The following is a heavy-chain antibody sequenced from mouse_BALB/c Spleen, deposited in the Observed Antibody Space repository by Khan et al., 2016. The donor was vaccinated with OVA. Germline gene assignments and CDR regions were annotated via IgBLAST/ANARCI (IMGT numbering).Heavy chain of an antibody. Sequence: MQLEESGAEFVRPGALVKLSCKASGFNIKDYYIHWVKQRPEQGLEWIGWIDPENGETVYDPKFQGKASITADTSSNKAYLQRSSLTSADTAVYCGARSGYVAWFAYWGQGTLVTVSA. CDR1: GFNIKDYY. D-gene: IGHD2-10*02. J-gene: IGHJ3*01. CDR3: ARSGYVAWFAY. V-gene: IGHV14-1*02. CDR2: IDPENGET.